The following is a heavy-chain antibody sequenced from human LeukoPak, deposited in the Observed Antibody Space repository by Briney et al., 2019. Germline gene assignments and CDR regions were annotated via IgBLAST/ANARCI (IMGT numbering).Heavy chain of an antibody. Sequence: ASVKVSCKASGYSFTSYYMHWVRQAPGQGLEWMGWISAYNGNTNYAQKLQGRVTMTTDTSTSTAYMELRSLRSDDTAVYYCARGGYDLPLTEWGQGTLVTVSS. CDR3: ARGGYDLPLTE. CDR1: GYSFTSYY. J-gene: IGHJ4*02. D-gene: IGHD5-12*01. CDR2: ISAYNGNT. V-gene: IGHV1-18*04.